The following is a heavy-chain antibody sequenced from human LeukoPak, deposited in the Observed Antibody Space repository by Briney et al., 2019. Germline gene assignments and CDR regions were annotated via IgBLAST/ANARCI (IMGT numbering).Heavy chain of an antibody. Sequence: GGSLRLSCAASGVTVSSNYMSWVRQAPGKGLEWVSVIYSGGSTYYADSVKGRFTISRDNSKNTLYLQMNSLRPEDTAVYYCARGEGEFDYWGQGTLVTVSS. CDR2: IYSGGST. J-gene: IGHJ4*02. CDR3: ARGEGEFDY. CDR1: GVTVSSNY. V-gene: IGHV3-53*01.